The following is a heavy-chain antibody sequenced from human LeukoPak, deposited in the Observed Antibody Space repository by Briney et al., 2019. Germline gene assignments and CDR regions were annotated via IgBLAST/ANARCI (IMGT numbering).Heavy chain of an antibody. CDR1: GFTFSDSA. V-gene: IGHV3-73*01. CDR2: IRSKPQSYAT. Sequence: PGGSLILSCAASGFTFSDSAIHWVRQASGKGLEWVGRIRSKPQSYATAYDESLKGRFTISRDDSKNTAYLQMSSLKIEDTAVYYCTRVGPSTVVDYWGQGTQVTVSS. D-gene: IGHD1-26*01. J-gene: IGHJ4*02. CDR3: TRVGPSTVVDY.